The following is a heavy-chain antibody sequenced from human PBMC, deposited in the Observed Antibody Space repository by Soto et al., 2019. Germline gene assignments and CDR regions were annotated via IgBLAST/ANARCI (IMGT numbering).Heavy chain of an antibody. CDR3: ARGAFPERLELRPHFDY. CDR2: INAGNGNT. Sequence: QVQLVQSGADVKKPGASVKVSCKASGYTFTSYAMHWVRQVPGQRLEWMGWINAGNGNTKYSQKLQGRVTMTTDTSTSTAYMELRSLRSDDTAVYYCARGAFPERLELRPHFDYWGQGTLVTVSS. CDR1: GYTFTSYA. J-gene: IGHJ4*02. V-gene: IGHV1-3*01. D-gene: IGHD1-7*01.